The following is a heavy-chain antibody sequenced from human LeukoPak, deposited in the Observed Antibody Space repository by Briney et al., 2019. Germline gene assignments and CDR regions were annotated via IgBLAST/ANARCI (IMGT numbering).Heavy chain of an antibody. J-gene: IGHJ4*02. D-gene: IGHD5-24*01. CDR3: ARDEDGYFDY. CDR1: GFTFSSNY. CDR2: IYSDDTT. V-gene: IGHV3-66*01. Sequence: GGSLRLSCAASGFTFSSNYMSWVRQAPGKGLEWVSVIYSDDTTYYANSVKGRFTISRDNSKNTLFLQMNSLRTEDTAVYYCARDEDGYFDYWGQGTLVTVSS.